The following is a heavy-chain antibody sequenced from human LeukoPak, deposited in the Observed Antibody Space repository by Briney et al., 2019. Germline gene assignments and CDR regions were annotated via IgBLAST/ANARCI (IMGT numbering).Heavy chain of an antibody. V-gene: IGHV1-2*04. J-gene: IGHJ1*01. CDR3: ARGNDILTGYPRYFQH. D-gene: IGHD3-9*01. CDR1: GYTFTGYY. CDR2: INPNSGGT. Sequence: ASVKVSCKASGYTFTGYYMHWVRQAPGQGLEWMGWINPNSGGTNYAQKFQGWVTMTRDTSTSTAYMELSSLRSEDTAVYYCARGNDILTGYPRYFQHWGQGTLVTVSS.